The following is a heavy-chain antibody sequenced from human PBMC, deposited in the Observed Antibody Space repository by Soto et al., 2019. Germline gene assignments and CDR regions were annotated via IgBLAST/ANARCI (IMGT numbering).Heavy chain of an antibody. CDR2: IRSKANSYAT. D-gene: IGHD6-13*01. CDR1: GFTFSGSA. V-gene: IGHV3-73*01. CDR3: TSHRDSSSGDYYGMDV. Sequence: TGGSLRLSCAASGFTFSGSAMHWVRQASGKGLEWVGRIRSKANSYATAYAASVKGRFAISRDDSKNTAYLQMNSLKTEDTAVYYCTSHRDSSSGDYYGMDVWGQGTTVTVSS. J-gene: IGHJ6*02.